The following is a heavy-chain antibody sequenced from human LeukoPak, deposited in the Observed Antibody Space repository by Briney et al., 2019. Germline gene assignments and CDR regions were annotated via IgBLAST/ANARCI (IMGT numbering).Heavy chain of an antibody. D-gene: IGHD6-6*01. CDR2: INHSGST. Sequence: SETLSLTCAVYGGSFSGYYWSWIRQPPGKGLEWIGEINHSGSTNYNPSLKSRVTISVDTSKNQFSLKLSSVTAADTAVYYCARVRGRCSSSSEFDYWGQGTLVTVSS. CDR1: GGSFSGYY. CDR3: ARVRGRCSSSSEFDY. V-gene: IGHV4-34*01. J-gene: IGHJ4*02.